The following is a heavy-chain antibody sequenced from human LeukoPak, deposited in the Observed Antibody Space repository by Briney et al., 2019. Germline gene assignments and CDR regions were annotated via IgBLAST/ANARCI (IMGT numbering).Heavy chain of an antibody. J-gene: IGHJ5*02. Sequence: ASVKVSCKASGYTFNGYYMHWVRQAPGQGLEGMGWINPNSGGTNYAQKFQGRVTMTRDTSISTAYMELSRLRSDDPAVYYCAGSIAARQFWFDPWGQGTLVTVSS. D-gene: IGHD6-6*01. CDR2: INPNSGGT. V-gene: IGHV1-2*02. CDR1: GYTFNGYY. CDR3: AGSIAARQFWFDP.